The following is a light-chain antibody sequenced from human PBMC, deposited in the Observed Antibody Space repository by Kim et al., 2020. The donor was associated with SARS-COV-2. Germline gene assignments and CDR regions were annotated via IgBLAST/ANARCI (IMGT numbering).Light chain of an antibody. CDR1: RDIDKS. CDR3: QQYYGTPWK. CDR2: GAS. J-gene: IGKJ1*01. Sequence: DIQMTQSPSSLSASVGDRVIITCRASRDIDKSLAWYQQTPGKAPKLVLYGASTLQSGVPTRFSGSGSGAEYTLTISDLQPEDLATYYCQQYYGTPWKFGLGTKVDIK. V-gene: IGKV1-NL1*01.